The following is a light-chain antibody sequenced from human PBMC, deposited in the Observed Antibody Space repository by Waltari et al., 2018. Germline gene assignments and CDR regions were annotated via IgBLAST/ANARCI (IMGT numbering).Light chain of an antibody. J-gene: IGLJ3*02. CDR2: VNRDGSH. CDR1: SGHSSNV. Sequence: QLVLTQSPSASASLGASVKLTCTLSSGHSSNVIAWHQQQPENGPRYLMKVNRDGSHSKGDKIPDGFSGSSSGAEHYLTISSLQSEDEADYYCQTGGHGTWVFGGGTKLTVL. V-gene: IGLV4-69*01. CDR3: QTGGHGTWV.